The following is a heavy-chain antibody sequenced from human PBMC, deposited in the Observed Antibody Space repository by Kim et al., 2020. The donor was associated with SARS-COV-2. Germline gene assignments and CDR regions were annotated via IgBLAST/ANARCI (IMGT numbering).Heavy chain of an antibody. CDR2: ISGDGGST. CDR1: GFTFDDYA. Sequence: GGSLRLSCAASGFTFDDYAMHWVRQAPGKGLEWVSLISGDGGSTYYADSVKGRFTISRDNSKNSLYLQMNSLRTEDTALYYCEKGTGRSTSCYAACYYYYYGMDVWGQGTTVTVSS. D-gene: IGHD2-2*01. V-gene: IGHV3-43*02. J-gene: IGHJ6*02. CDR3: EKGTGRSTSCYAACYYYYYGMDV.